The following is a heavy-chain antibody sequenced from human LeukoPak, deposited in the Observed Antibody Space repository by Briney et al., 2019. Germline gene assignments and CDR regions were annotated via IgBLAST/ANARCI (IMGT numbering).Heavy chain of an antibody. CDR2: IYTSGST. Sequence: PSQTLSLTCKVSGDSISSGTYYWSWIRQPAGKGLEWIGRIYTSGSTNYNPSLKSRVTMSVDTSKNQFSLKLSSVTAADTAVYYCARDRYYYDSSGYLFDYWGQGTLVTVSS. CDR1: GDSISSGTYY. CDR3: ARDRYYYDSSGYLFDY. D-gene: IGHD3-22*01. J-gene: IGHJ4*02. V-gene: IGHV4-61*02.